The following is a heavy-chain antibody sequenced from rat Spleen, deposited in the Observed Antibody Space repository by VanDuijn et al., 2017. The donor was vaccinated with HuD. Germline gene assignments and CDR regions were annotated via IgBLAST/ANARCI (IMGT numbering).Heavy chain of an antibody. V-gene: IGHV5-25*01. J-gene: IGHJ2*01. D-gene: IGHD1-12*02. Sequence: EVQLVESGGGLVQPGRSMKLSCAASGFTFSNYYMAWVRQAPTKGLEWVASISTGGGNTYYRDSVKGRFTISRDNAKSTLYLQMDSLRSEDTATYYCAKGVTMMVLITPYVVDAWGQGVMVTVSS. CDR3: AKGVTMMVLITPYVVDA. CDR1: GFTFSNYY. CDR2: ISTGGGNT.